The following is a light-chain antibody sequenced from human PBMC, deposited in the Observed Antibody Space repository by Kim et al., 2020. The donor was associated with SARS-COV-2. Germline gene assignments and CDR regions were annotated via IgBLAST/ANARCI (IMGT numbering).Light chain of an antibody. V-gene: IGLV3-19*01. J-gene: IGLJ3*02. CDR2: GKN. Sequence: SSELTQDPAVSVALGQTVRITCQGDSLRSYYASWYQQKPGQAPVLVIYGKNNRPSGIPDRFSGSSSGNTASLTLPGAQAEDEADYYCNSRDSSGNHWVFGGGTQLTVL. CDR1: SLRSYY. CDR3: NSRDSSGNHWV.